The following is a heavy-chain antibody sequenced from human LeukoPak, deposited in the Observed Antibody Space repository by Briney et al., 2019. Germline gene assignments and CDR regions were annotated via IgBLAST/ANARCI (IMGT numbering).Heavy chain of an antibody. V-gene: IGHV3-7*01. J-gene: IGHJ4*02. CDR1: GFTFSSYS. D-gene: IGHD6-13*01. CDR2: IKEDGSTK. Sequence: PGGSLRLSCAASGFTFSSYSMSWVRQAPGKGLEWVANIKEDGSTKWYVDSVRGRFTISRDNAKNSLYLQMDGLRAEDTAVYYCARDRESNWYPYLDAWGQGTLVTVSP. CDR3: ARDRESNWYPYLDA.